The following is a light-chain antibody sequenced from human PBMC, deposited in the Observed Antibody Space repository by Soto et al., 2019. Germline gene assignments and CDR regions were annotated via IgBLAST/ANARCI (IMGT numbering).Light chain of an antibody. Sequence: DIQLTQSPSFLSASVGDRVTITCRASQGISSYLAWYQQKPGKAPKLLIFAASTWQNGVPSRFSGSGSGTEFTLTISSLQPEDFATYYCLHLNSYSPDTFGPGTKVDIK. V-gene: IGKV1-9*01. J-gene: IGKJ3*01. CDR2: AAS. CDR1: QGISSY. CDR3: LHLNSYSPDT.